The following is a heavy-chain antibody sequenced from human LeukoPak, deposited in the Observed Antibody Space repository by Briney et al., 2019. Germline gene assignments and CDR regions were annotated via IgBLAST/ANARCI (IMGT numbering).Heavy chain of an antibody. CDR1: GYSFTTHW. V-gene: IGHV5-51*01. J-gene: IGHJ4*02. Sequence: GESLKISCKASGYSFTTHWIGWVRQMPGKGLEWMGILHPGDSDTRYGPSFQGQVTISADKSISTAYLQWSSLKASDTAMYYCARGDTEVAATADYWGQGTLVTVSS. D-gene: IGHD6-19*01. CDR2: LHPGDSDT. CDR3: ARGDTEVAATADY.